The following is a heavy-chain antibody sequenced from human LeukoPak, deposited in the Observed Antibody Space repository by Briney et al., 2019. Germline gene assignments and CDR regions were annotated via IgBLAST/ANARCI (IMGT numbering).Heavy chain of an antibody. D-gene: IGHD2-15*01. V-gene: IGHV3-15*01. CDR1: GFTFSNAW. J-gene: IGHJ5*02. CDR3: TTEDIVVVVAATINWFDP. CDR2: IKSKTDGGTT. Sequence: PGGSLRLSCAASGFTFSNAWMSWVRQAPGKGLEWVGRIKSKTDGGTTDYAAPVKGRFTISRDDSKNTLYLQMNSLKTEDTAVYYCTTEDIVVVVAATINWFDPWGQGTLVTVSS.